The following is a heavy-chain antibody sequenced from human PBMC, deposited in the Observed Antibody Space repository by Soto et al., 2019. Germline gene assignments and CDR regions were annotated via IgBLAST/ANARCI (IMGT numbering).Heavy chain of an antibody. V-gene: IGHV3-23*01. CDR2: ISGSGGST. CDR3: AHGSLTPDY. Sequence: PGGSLRLSCAASGFPFSSYAMSWVRQAPGKGLEWVSGISGSGGSTYYADSVKGRFTISRDNSKNTLYLQMNSLRSEDTAIYYCAHGSLTPDYWGQGTLVTVSS. CDR1: GFPFSSYA. J-gene: IGHJ4*02.